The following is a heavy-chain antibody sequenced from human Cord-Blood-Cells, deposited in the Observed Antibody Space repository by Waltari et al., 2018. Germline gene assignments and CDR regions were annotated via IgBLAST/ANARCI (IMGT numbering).Heavy chain of an antibody. J-gene: IGHJ3*02. CDR2: CYHSGSN. CDR1: GYSISSGYY. D-gene: IGHD3-16*01. V-gene: IGHV4-38-2*02. CDR3: ARGGKGDAFDI. Sequence: QVQLQESGPGLVKPSETLSLTCTVSGYSISSGYYWGWIRQPPGKGLEWIGSCYHSGSNYYNPSLKSRVTISVDTSKNQFSLKLSSVTAADTAVYYCARGGKGDAFDIWGQGTMVTVSS.